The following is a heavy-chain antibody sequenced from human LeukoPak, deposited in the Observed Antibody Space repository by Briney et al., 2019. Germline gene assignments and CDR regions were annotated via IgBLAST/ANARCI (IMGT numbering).Heavy chain of an antibody. V-gene: IGHV1-2*02. J-gene: IGHJ4*02. CDR3: ARVIGRIVVVPVAIGY. D-gene: IGHD2-2*01. Sequence: ASVKVSCKASGYTFTGYYMHWVRQAPGQGLEWMGWINPNSGGTNYAQKFQGRVTMTRDTSISTAYMELSRMRSDDTAVYYCARVIGRIVVVPVAIGYWGQGTLVTVSS. CDR1: GYTFTGYY. CDR2: INPNSGGT.